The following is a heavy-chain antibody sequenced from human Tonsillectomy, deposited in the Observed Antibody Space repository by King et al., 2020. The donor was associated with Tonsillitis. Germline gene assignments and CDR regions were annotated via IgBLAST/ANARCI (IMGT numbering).Heavy chain of an antibody. D-gene: IGHD4-17*01. J-gene: IGHJ4*02. CDR3: ARNRDYGDYVDF. CDR1: GDSLTSGGYF. Sequence: VQLQESGPGLVRPSQTLSLICSVSGDSLTSGGYFWSWIRQHPDKCLEWIGSIYHSGPTYNTPSLRSRIFMSVDTSKNQFSLRLTSVTAADTAVYYCARNRDYGDYVDFWGQGTLVAVSS. CDR2: IYHSGPT. V-gene: IGHV4-31*03.